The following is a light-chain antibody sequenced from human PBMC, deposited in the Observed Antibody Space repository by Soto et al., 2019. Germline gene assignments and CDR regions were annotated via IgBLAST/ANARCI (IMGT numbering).Light chain of an antibody. CDR1: QSISRW. V-gene: IGKV1-39*01. Sequence: DIQITQCPSTLSASVGDRVTITCLASQSISRWLAWYQQKPGKDPKHLIYAASSLQSGVPSRFSGSGSGTDFTLTISSLQHEDFATYYCQQSYSTPPWTFGQGTKVDIK. CDR3: QQSYSTPPWT. CDR2: AAS. J-gene: IGKJ1*01.